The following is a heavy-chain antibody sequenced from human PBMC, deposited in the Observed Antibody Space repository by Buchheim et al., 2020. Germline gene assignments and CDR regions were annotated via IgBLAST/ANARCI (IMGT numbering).Heavy chain of an antibody. J-gene: IGHJ4*02. V-gene: IGHV4-31*03. CDR1: GTSMERGGFY. CDR3: ARGTPRYYFDF. CDR2: MYNSGST. Sequence: QVQLQESGPGLVKPSQTLSLTCTVSGTSMERGGFYWNWIRQHPGMGLEFIGYMYNSGSTYFNPSLRIRVTISAATSKNQFSLKLSSVTAADTAVYFCARGTPRYYFDFWGQGTL. D-gene: IGHD3-10*01.